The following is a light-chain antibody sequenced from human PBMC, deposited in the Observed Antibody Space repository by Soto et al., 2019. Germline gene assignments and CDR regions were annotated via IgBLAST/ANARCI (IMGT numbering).Light chain of an antibody. CDR3: QKYNRDPLT. V-gene: IGKV1-27*01. CDR1: QGIGNY. Sequence: DIQMTQSPSSLSASVGDRVTITCRASQGIGNYLAWYQQKPGKVPRLLIFASATLHSGVPSRFSGGRCGTDFTLTISSLQPEDDATYYCQKYNRDPLTFGPGTKVDLK. J-gene: IGKJ3*01. CDR2: ASA.